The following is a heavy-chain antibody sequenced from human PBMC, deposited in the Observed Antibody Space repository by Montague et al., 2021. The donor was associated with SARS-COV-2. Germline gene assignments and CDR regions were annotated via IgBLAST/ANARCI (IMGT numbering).Heavy chain of an antibody. D-gene: IGHD2-15*01. CDR2: IYYSGST. Sequence: SETLSLTCAVSGYSISSSNWWGRIRQPPGKGLEWIGYIYYSGSTYYNPSLKSRVTMSVDTSKNQFSLKLSSVTAADTAVYYCARVLGGYCSGGSCYRGWYFDLWGRGTLVTVSS. V-gene: IGHV4-28*03. CDR1: GYSISSSNW. CDR3: ARVLGGYCSGGSCYRGWYFDL. J-gene: IGHJ2*01.